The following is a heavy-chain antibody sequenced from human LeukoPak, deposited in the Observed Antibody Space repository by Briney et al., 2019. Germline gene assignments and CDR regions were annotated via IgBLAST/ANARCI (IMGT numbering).Heavy chain of an antibody. CDR1: GGSISSYY. Sequence: PSETLSLTCTVSGGSISSYYWSWIRQPPGKGLEWIGYIYYSGSTNYNPSLKSRVTISVDTSKKQFSLKLSSVTAADTAVYYCARDVSSVAGNWFDPWGQGTLVTVSS. CDR2: IYYSGST. V-gene: IGHV4-59*01. D-gene: IGHD6-13*01. CDR3: ARDVSSVAGNWFDP. J-gene: IGHJ5*02.